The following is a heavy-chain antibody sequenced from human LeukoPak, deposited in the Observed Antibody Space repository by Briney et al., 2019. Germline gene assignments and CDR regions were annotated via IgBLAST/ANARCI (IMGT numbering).Heavy chain of an antibody. CDR1: GFTFSSYG. Sequence: GGSLRLSCAASGFTFSSYGMSWVRQAPGKGLEWVSDISGSGGSTNYADSVKGRFTISRDNSKNTLYLQMNSLRAEDTAVYYCAKDREMATISGEDDYWGREPWSPSPQ. J-gene: IGHJ4*02. CDR3: AKDREMATISGEDDY. V-gene: IGHV3-23*01. D-gene: IGHD5-24*01. CDR2: ISGSGGST.